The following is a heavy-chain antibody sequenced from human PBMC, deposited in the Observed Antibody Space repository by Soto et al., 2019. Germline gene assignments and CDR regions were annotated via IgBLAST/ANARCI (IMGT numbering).Heavy chain of an antibody. CDR1: GFSLSTSGVG. V-gene: IGHV2-5*02. CDR2: IYWDDDK. J-gene: IGHJ4*02. Sequence: QITLKETDPTLVKPTQTLTLTCTFSGFSLSTSGVGVGWIRQPPGKALEWLALIYWDDDKRYSPSLKSRLTITKDTSKNQVVLTMTNMDPVDTATYYCAHLRYTYGSGDYWGQGTLVTVSS. D-gene: IGHD5-18*01. CDR3: AHLRYTYGSGDY.